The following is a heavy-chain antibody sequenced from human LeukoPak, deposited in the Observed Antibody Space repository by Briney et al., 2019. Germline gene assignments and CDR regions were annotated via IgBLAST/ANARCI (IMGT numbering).Heavy chain of an antibody. V-gene: IGHV1-69*05. Sequence: SVKVSCKASGDTFNSYGISWVRQAPGQGLEWMGGIIPMFGSANYAQRLQGRVTITTDHSTSTAYMELSSLSSEDTAVYYCARVGRSRGSLPNFYYYMEVWGKGTTVTVSS. D-gene: IGHD2-15*01. J-gene: IGHJ6*03. CDR2: IIPMFGSA. CDR1: GDTFNSYG. CDR3: ARVGRSRGSLPNFYYYMEV.